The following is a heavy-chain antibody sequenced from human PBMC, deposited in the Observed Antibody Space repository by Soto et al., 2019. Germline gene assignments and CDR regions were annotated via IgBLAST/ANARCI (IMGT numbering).Heavy chain of an antibody. J-gene: IGHJ6*02. Sequence: PSETLSLTCAVYGGSFSGYYWSWIRQPPGKGLEWIGEINHSGSTNYNPSLKSRVTISVDTSKNQFSLKLSSVTAADTAVYYCARYWGGGWTGIFYYYYYGMDVWGQGTTVTVSS. CDR1: GGSFSGYY. V-gene: IGHV4-34*01. D-gene: IGHD2-21*02. CDR3: ARYWGGGWTGIFYYYYYGMDV. CDR2: INHSGST.